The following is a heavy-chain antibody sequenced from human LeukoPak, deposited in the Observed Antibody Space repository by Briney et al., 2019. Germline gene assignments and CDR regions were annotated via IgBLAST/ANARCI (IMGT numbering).Heavy chain of an antibody. CDR1: GGSISSYY. V-gene: IGHV4-4*07. J-gene: IGHJ6*03. Sequence: SETLSLTCTVSGGSISSYYWSWIRQPAGKGLEWIGRIYTSGSTNYNPSLKSRVTMSVDTSKNQFSLKLSSVTAADTAVYYCARDRSVGHYDFWSGYYYYYYYMDVWGKGTTVTVSS. D-gene: IGHD3-3*01. CDR2: IYTSGST. CDR3: ARDRSVGHYDFWSGYYYYYYYMDV.